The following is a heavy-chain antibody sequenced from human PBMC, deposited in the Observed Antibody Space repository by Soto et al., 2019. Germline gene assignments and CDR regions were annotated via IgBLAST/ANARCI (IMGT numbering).Heavy chain of an antibody. J-gene: IGHJ5*02. CDR1: SGSFSDYF. Sequence: PSETLSLTCGVYSGSFSDYFWTWVRQPPGNGLEWIGEINHSGSTNYNPSLKSRVTISVDTSKNQFSLKLSSVTAADTAVYYCARGGTAWFEPWGQGTLVTVSS. D-gene: IGHD1-1*01. CDR2: INHSGST. CDR3: ARGGTAWFEP. V-gene: IGHV4-34*01.